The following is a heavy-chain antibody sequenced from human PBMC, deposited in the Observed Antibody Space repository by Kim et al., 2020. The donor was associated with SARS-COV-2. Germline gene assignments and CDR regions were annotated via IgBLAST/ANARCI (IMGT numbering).Heavy chain of an antibody. D-gene: IGHD1-26*01. CDR1: GYSFTSYW. Sequence: GESLKISCKGSGYSFTSYWIGWVRQMPGKGLEWMGIIYPGDSDTRYSPSFQGQVTISADKSISTAYLQWSSLKASDTAMYYCARLGGGWELQYDAFDIWGQGTMVTVSS. CDR3: ARLGGGWELQYDAFDI. CDR2: IYPGDSDT. V-gene: IGHV5-51*01. J-gene: IGHJ3*02.